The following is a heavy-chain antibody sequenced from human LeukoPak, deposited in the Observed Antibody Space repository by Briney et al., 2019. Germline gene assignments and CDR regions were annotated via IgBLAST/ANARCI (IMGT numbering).Heavy chain of an antibody. CDR1: GGSISSSSYY. Sequence: SETLSLTCTVSGGSISSSSYYWGWIRQPPGKGLEWIGSIYYSGSTYYNPSLKSRVTISVDTSKNQFSLKLSSVTAADTAMYFCARHRAGYTTSWFFWGQGTMVIVSS. J-gene: IGHJ3*01. CDR2: IYYSGST. D-gene: IGHD5-24*01. V-gene: IGHV4-39*01. CDR3: ARHRAGYTTSWFF.